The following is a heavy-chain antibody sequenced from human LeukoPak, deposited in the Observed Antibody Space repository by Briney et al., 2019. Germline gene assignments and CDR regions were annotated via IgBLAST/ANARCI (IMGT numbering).Heavy chain of an antibody. CDR1: GGSISCYY. D-gene: IGHD2-2*01. V-gene: IGHV4-4*07. CDR2: IYTSGST. Sequence: PSRTLSLTCTVSGGSISCYYWSWIRQPAGKGLEWIGRIYTSGSTNYNPSLKSRVTMSVDTSKNQFSLKLSSVTAADTAVYYCARDGGCSSTSCPYYYYGMDVWGQGTTVTVSS. J-gene: IGHJ6*02. CDR3: ARDGGCSSTSCPYYYYGMDV.